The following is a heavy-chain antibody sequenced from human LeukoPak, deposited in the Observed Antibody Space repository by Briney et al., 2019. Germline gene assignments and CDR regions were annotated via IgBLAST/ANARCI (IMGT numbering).Heavy chain of an antibody. J-gene: IGHJ5*02. D-gene: IGHD1-1*01. V-gene: IGHV4-4*02. CDR1: GGSIRSSNW. CDR3: VRDQGTWWFDP. CDR2: IYHSGST. Sequence: SETLSLTCAVSGGSIRSSNWWSWVRQSPGKGLEWIGYIYHSGSTNYSPSLKSRVTISIDTSKNQFSLKLSSVTAADTAVYYCVRDQGTWWFDPWGQGTLVTVSS.